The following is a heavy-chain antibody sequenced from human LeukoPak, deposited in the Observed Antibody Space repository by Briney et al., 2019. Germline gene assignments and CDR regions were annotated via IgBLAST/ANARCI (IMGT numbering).Heavy chain of an antibody. CDR3: AKGSGSGSYYKNYFDP. D-gene: IGHD3-10*01. Sequence: PGGSLRLSCAASGFTFTSYAMSWVRQAPGKGLEWVSAISGSGGSTYYGDSVKGRFTISRDGSKNAMYLQMNSLRAEDTAVYYCAKGSGSGSYYKNYFDPWGQGTLVTVSS. J-gene: IGHJ5*02. CDR1: GFTFTSYA. CDR2: ISGSGGST. V-gene: IGHV3-23*01.